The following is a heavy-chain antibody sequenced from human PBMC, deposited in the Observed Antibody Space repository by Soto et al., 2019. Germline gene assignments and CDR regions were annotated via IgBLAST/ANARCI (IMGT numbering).Heavy chain of an antibody. CDR2: ISSGAGNT. D-gene: IGHD2-15*01. CDR3: ARSRPYSGIDY. V-gene: IGHV3-23*01. J-gene: IGHJ4*02. Sequence: EVQLLESGGGLGQPGGSLRLSCATSGFTFISYAVNWVRKAPGKGLQWVSGISSGAGNTYYADSVEGRFTISRDTPKNTVVLELNNLRAEDTAIYYCARSRPYSGIDYWGQGTLVTVSS. CDR1: GFTFISYA.